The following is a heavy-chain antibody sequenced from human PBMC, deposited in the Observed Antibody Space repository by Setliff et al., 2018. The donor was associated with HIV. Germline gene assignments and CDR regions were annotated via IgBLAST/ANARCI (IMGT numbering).Heavy chain of an antibody. CDR1: GYSISSGYY. CDR2: IYHSGST. J-gene: IGHJ4*02. CDR3: ANPPLKGHLGVGFDY. Sequence: PSETLSLTCTVSGYSISSGYYWGWIRQPPGKGLEWIGSIYHSGSTYYNPSLKSRVTISVDTSKNQFSLKLSSVTAADTAVYYCANPPLKGHLGVGFDYWGQGTQVTVSS. D-gene: IGHD3-16*01. V-gene: IGHV4-38-2*02.